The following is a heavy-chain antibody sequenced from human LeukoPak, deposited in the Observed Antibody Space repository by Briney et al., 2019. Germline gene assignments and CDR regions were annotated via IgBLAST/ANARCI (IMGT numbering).Heavy chain of an antibody. V-gene: IGHV3-21*01. J-gene: IGHJ3*02. CDR1: GFTLSSYG. Sequence: PGGSLRLSCAASGFTLSSYGMHWVRQAPGKGLEWVSFISSSSSYIYYADSVKGRFTISRDNAKNSLYLQMNSLRAEDTAVYYCARDPKGYSYGHDAFDIWGQGTMVTVSS. CDR2: ISSSSSYI. CDR3: ARDPKGYSYGHDAFDI. D-gene: IGHD5-18*01.